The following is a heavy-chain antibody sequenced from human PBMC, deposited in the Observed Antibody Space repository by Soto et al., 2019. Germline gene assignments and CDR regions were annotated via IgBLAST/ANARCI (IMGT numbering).Heavy chain of an antibody. J-gene: IGHJ4*02. Sequence: GGSLRLSCAASGFTFSSYAMHWVRQAPGKGLEWVAVISYDGSNKYYADSVKGRFTISRDNSKNTLYLQMNSLRAEDTAVYYCARAWYADYGDYSKAGSFDYWGQGTLVTVSS. V-gene: IGHV3-30-3*01. CDR2: ISYDGSNK. CDR3: ARAWYADYGDYSKAGSFDY. CDR1: GFTFSSYA. D-gene: IGHD4-17*01.